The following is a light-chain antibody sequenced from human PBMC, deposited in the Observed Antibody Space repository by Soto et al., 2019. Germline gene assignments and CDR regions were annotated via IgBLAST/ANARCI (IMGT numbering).Light chain of an antibody. CDR2: GAS. V-gene: IGKV1-33*01. CDR1: QDINNY. Sequence: DIQMTQSPYSLSASVGDRVTITCQASQDINNYLNWYQQKPGKAPKLLIYGASNLETGVPSRFSGREYRTHFTFIITSLQPEDFATYYCQQYDSLAQCTFGGGTKVEIE. CDR3: QQYDSLAQCT. J-gene: IGKJ4*01.